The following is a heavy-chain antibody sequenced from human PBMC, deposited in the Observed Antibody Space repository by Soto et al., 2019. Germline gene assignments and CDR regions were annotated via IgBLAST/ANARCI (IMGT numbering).Heavy chain of an antibody. CDR2: IYYSGST. V-gene: IGHV4-39*01. J-gene: IGHJ4*02. D-gene: IGHD3-22*01. CDR1: VGSVSSSSYY. Sequence: SESLSLTCPVSVGSVSSSSYYWGWIRQPPGKGLEWIGSIYYSGSTYYNPSLKSRVTISVDTSKNQFSLKLSSVTAADTAVYYCARISSSGYSHWGQGTQVTVSS. CDR3: ARISSSGYSH.